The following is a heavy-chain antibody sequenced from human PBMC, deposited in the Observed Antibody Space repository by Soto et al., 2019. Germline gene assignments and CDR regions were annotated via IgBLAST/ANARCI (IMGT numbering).Heavy chain of an antibody. CDR2: IKQDGSEK. V-gene: IGHV3-7*01. D-gene: IGHD3-16*02. CDR3: ARDLVGELSSWFDP. J-gene: IGHJ5*02. Sequence: GGSLRLSCAASGFTFSSYWMSWVRQAPGKGLEWVANIKQDGSEKYYVDSVKGRFTISRDNAKNSLYLQMNSLRAEDTAVYYCARDLVGELSSWFDPWGQGTLVTVSS. CDR1: GFTFSSYW.